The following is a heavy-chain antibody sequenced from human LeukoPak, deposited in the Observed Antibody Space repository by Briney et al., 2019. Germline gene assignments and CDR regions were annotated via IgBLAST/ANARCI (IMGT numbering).Heavy chain of an antibody. CDR1: GFTFSSSW. J-gene: IGHJ4*02. CDR2: INQDGRET. Sequence: GALRLSCAASGFTFSSSWMTWVRPAPGKGLEWVANINQDGRETYYVDSVKGRFTVSRDNAKISLYLQMNSLRAEDTAIYYCTRAFYSSSDYWGQGTLVAVSS. V-gene: IGHV3-7*01. CDR3: TRAFYSSSDY. D-gene: IGHD6-6*01.